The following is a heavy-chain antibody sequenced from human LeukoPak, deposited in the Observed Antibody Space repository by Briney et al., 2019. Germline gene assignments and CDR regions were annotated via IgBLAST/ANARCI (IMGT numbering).Heavy chain of an antibody. Sequence: PGGSLRLSCAASGFTFSDYYMTWIRQAPGKGLEWISYISSSGDTMHYADSVKGRFTISRGNARNSLYLQMNSLRAEDTAVYYCVRDTVGYGAAFDYWGQGTLVTVSS. CDR3: VRDTVGYGAAFDY. V-gene: IGHV3-11*04. J-gene: IGHJ4*02. CDR2: ISSSGDTM. D-gene: IGHD5-18*01. CDR1: GFTFSDYY.